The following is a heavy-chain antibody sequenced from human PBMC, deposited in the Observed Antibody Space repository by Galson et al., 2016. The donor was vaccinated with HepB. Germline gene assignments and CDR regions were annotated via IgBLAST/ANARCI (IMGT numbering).Heavy chain of an antibody. CDR1: GDSISSTSYY. V-gene: IGHV4-39*01. Sequence: LSLTCTVSGDSISSTSYYWGWIRQPPGKGLEWIGSISYSGSTYYHPSLKSRVTISANTSKKQFSLKLSSVTAADTAVYYRARRYNWNDTLFDYWGQGTLVTVSS. CDR3: ARRYNWNDTLFDY. D-gene: IGHD1-1*01. CDR2: ISYSGST. J-gene: IGHJ4*02.